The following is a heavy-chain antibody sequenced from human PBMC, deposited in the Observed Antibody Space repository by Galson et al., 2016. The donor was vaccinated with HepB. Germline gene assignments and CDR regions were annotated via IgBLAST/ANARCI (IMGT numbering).Heavy chain of an antibody. V-gene: IGHV3-21*03. CDR1: GFTFSNCT. CDR2: ISRNSHFM. CDR3: AKDWMAAAGDAFDV. D-gene: IGHD6-13*01. Sequence: SLRLSCAASGFTFSNCTVIWVRQAPGKGLEWLSCISRNSHFMYYANSVKGRFTISRDNAKNSLYLQMNSLRAEDTAVYYCAKDWMAAAGDAFDVWGQGTVVTVS. J-gene: IGHJ3*01.